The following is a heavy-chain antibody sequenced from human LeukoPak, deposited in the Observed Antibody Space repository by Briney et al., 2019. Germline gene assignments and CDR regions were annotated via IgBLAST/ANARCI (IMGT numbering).Heavy chain of an antibody. D-gene: IGHD4-23*01. V-gene: IGHV3-33*01. J-gene: IGHJ3*02. CDR2: IWYDGSNK. CDR1: GFTFSSYG. CDR3: ARSTRTVAATGAFDI. Sequence: GRSLRLSCAASGFTFSSYGMHWVRQAPGKGLEWVAVIWYDGSNKYYADSVKGRFTISRDNSKNTLYLQMNSLRAEDTAVCYCARSTRTVAATGAFDIWGQGTMVTVSS.